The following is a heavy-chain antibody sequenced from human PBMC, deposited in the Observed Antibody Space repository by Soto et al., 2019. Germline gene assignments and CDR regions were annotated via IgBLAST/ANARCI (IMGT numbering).Heavy chain of an antibody. Sequence: GGSLRLSCEVSGFTFSAYGMHWVRQAPGKGLEWVAAISHDGTNKNYGDSVKGRFTISRDNSKKTLYLQMNSLRPEDTALYYCAKDEYYYSRSGYYIFDFWGQGTLVTVSS. V-gene: IGHV3-30*18. CDR3: AKDEYYYSRSGYYIFDF. D-gene: IGHD3-22*01. CDR1: GFTFSAYG. CDR2: ISHDGTNK. J-gene: IGHJ4*02.